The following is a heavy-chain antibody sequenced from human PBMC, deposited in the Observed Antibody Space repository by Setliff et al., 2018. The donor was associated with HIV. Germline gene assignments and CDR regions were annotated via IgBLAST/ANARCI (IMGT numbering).Heavy chain of an antibody. CDR2: ITAYNGNT. CDR3: ARDRQWALVYGGDDAFDI. D-gene: IGHD1-26*01. J-gene: IGHJ3*02. CDR1: GYTFTCFG. Sequence: ASVKVSCKASGYTFTCFGISWVRQAPGQGLEWMGWITAYNGNTNYAQKLQGRVTMTTDTSTSTAYMELRSLRSDDTAVYFCARDRQWALVYGGDDAFDIWGQGTMVTVSS. V-gene: IGHV1-18*01.